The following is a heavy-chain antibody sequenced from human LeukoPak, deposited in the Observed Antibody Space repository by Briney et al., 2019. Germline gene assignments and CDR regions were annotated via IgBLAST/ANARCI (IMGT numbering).Heavy chain of an antibody. V-gene: IGHV1-18*01. CDR3: ALSCSSTSCYGPIDAFDI. CDR2: ISAYNGNT. CDR1: GYTFTSYG. D-gene: IGHD2-2*01. Sequence: ASVKVSCKASGYTFTSYGISWVRQAPGQGLEWMGWISAYNGNTNYAQKLQGRVTMTTDTSTSTAYMGLRSLRSDDTAVYYCALSCSSTSCYGPIDAFDIWGQGTMVTVPS. J-gene: IGHJ3*02.